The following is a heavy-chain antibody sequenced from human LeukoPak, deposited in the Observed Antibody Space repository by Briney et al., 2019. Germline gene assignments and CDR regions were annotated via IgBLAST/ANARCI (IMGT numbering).Heavy chain of an antibody. D-gene: IGHD1-7*01. J-gene: IGHJ4*02. V-gene: IGHV1-24*01. CDR1: GYTLTELS. CDR2: VDPEDGET. CDR3: ASWNYVTQATFDY. Sequence: ASVKVSCKVSGYTLTELSMHWVRQAPGKGLEWMGGVDPEDGETIYAQKFQGRVTMTEDTSTDTAYMELSSMRSEDTAVYYCASWNYVTQATFDYWGQGTLVTVSS.